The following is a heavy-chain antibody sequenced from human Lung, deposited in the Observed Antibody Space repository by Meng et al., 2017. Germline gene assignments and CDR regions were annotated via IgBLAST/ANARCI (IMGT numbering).Heavy chain of an antibody. D-gene: IGHD4-11*01. CDR1: CGSFSDYN. J-gene: IGHJ4*02. Sequence: QVKTQQWGAGLLKPSGPLPVTCVVSCGSFSDYNWSWIRQPPGKGLEWIGEIDHSGSTNYNPSLEDRATISVDPSQNNLSLKLSSVTAADSAVYYCARGPTTMAHDFDYWGQGTLVTVSS. CDR3: ARGPTTMAHDFDY. CDR2: IDHSGST. V-gene: IGHV4-34*01.